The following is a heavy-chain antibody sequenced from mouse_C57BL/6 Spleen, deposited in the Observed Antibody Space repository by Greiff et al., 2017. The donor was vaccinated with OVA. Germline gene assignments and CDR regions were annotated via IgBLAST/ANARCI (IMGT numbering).Heavy chain of an antibody. CDR1: GYTFTSYW. J-gene: IGHJ2*01. V-gene: IGHV1-64*01. Sequence: VQLQQPGAELVKPGASVKLSCKASGYTFTSYWMHWVKQRPGQGLEWIGMIHPNSGSTNYNEKFKSKATLTVDKSSSTAYMQLSSLTSEDSAVYYCARDDGYLYFDYWGQGTTLTVSS. CDR2: IHPNSGST. D-gene: IGHD2-3*01. CDR3: ARDDGYLYFDY.